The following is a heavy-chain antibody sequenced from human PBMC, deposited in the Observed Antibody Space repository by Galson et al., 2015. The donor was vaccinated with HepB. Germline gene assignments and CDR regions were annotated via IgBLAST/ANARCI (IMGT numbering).Heavy chain of an antibody. CDR2: ISSSTNDT. D-gene: IGHD2-8*01. Sequence: SLRLSCAAFGFIFNNYGMNWVRQAPGKGLEWVSHISSSTNDTYYADSVKGRFTISRDNADNALYLQMNSLRDDDTAVYHCATDHPIRGEWCQHWGQGTLVTVSS. J-gene: IGHJ1*01. V-gene: IGHV3-48*02. CDR1: GFIFNNYG. CDR3: ATDHPIRGEWCQH.